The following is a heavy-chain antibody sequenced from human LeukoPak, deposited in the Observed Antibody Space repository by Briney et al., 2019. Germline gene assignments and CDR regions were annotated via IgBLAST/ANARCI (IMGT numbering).Heavy chain of an antibody. V-gene: IGHV1-69*13. CDR2: IIPIFGTA. D-gene: IGHD3-10*01. CDR1: GGTFSSYA. CDR3: ARDSKGRLNIMVRGYNWFDP. Sequence: SAKVSCKASGGTFSSYAISWVRQAPGQGLEWMGGIIPIFGTANYAQKFQGRVTITADESTSTAYMELSGLRSEDTAVYYCARDSKGRLNIMVRGYNWFDPWGQGTLVTVSS. J-gene: IGHJ5*02.